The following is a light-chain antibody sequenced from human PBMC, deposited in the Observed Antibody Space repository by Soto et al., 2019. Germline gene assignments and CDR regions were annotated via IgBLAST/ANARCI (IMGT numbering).Light chain of an antibody. J-gene: IGLJ1*01. CDR2: EVS. V-gene: IGLV2-14*01. Sequence: QSVLTQPASVSGSPGQSITISCTGHSSDVGGYNYVSWYQQHPGKAPKLMIYEVSNRPSGVSNRFSGSKSGNTASLTISGLQAEDEADYYCSSYTSSSIDYVFGTGTKVTVL. CDR1: SSDVGGYNY. CDR3: SSYTSSSIDYV.